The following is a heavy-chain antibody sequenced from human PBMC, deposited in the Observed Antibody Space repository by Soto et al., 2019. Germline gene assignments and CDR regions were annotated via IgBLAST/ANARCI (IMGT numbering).Heavy chain of an antibody. CDR3: ARDFDADSRTDFDY. Sequence: QVQLVESGGGLAQPGGSLRLSCATSGFIFSDYYMHWIRQAPGKGLEWISYISGNGRIIQYADSAKGRFTISRDNAQNSLYLQMNSLRAEDTALYFCARDFDADSRTDFDYWGQGTLVTVSS. J-gene: IGHJ4*02. CDR1: GFIFSDYY. CDR2: ISGNGRII. D-gene: IGHD4-17*01. V-gene: IGHV3-11*01.